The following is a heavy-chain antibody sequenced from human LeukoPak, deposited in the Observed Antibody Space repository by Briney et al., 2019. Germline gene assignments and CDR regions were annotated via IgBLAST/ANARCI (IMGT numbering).Heavy chain of an antibody. J-gene: IGHJ4*02. CDR1: GGSISSGSYY. CDR2: IYTSGST. CDR3: ASQYYDYVWGSYRDY. D-gene: IGHD3-16*02. Sequence: PSQTLSLTCTVSGGSISSGSYYWRWIRQPAGKGLEWIGRIYTSGSTNYNPSLKSRVTISVDTSKNQFSLKLSSVTAADTAVYYCASQYYDYVWGSYRDYWGQGTLVTVSS. V-gene: IGHV4-61*02.